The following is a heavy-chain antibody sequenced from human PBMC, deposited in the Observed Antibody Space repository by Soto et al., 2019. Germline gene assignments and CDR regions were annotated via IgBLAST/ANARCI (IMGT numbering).Heavy chain of an antibody. V-gene: IGHV3-7*01. CDR2: TTQDGSGQ. CDR1: GLTFSSC. D-gene: IGHD5-18*01. J-gene: IGHJ4*02. Sequence: PGGSLRLSCVASGLTFSSCMSWVRQAPGKGLEWVAMTTQDGSGQHYVDSVKGRFTISRDSTKNSIYLQMNSLTVEDTAMYYCASLDKAMIKTAGYWGQGTQVTGSS. CDR3: ASLDKAMIKTAGY.